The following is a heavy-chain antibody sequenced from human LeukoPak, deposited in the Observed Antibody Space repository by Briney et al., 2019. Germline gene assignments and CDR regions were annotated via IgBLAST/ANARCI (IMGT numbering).Heavy chain of an antibody. Sequence: ASVKVSCKASGYTFTSYDINWVRQATGQGLEWMGWMNPNSGNTGYAQKFQGRVTMTRNTSISTAYMELSSLRSEDTAVYYCARGSWSGYWFDPWGQGTLVTLSS. CDR2: MNPNSGNT. J-gene: IGHJ5*02. D-gene: IGHD3-3*01. CDR3: ARGSWSGYWFDP. CDR1: GYTFTSYD. V-gene: IGHV1-8*01.